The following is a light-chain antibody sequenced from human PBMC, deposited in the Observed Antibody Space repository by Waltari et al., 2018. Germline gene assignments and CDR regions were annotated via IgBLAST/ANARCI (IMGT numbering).Light chain of an antibody. Sequence: EIVMTQSPATLSVSPGERATLSCRASQSFSSNLAWYQQRPGQAPRLLIHGASTRATGIPARFSGSGSGTEFTLTISSLQSEDFAVYHCQQYNEWPRTFGQGTKVEIK. J-gene: IGKJ1*01. V-gene: IGKV3-15*01. CDR2: GAS. CDR1: QSFSSN. CDR3: QQYNEWPRT.